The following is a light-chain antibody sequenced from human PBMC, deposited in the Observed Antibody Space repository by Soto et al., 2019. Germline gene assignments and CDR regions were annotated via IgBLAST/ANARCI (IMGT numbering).Light chain of an antibody. CDR2: GTS. V-gene: IGKV3-15*01. Sequence: IVMTQSPVTLSLSAGERATLSCRASQNISRSLAWYQQKPGQGPSLLIYGTSTRAGGVPARFSGGGSGTDGTITISSLQPEDGATYYCQQSYSTTLTFGQGTKVDIK. J-gene: IGKJ4*01. CDR3: QQSYSTTLT. CDR1: QNISRS.